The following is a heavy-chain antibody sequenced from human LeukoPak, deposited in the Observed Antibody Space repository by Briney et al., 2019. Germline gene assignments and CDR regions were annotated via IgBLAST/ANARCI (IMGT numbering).Heavy chain of an antibody. Sequence: GGSLRLSCAASGFTFRSYAMSWVRQAPGKGLEWVSSIGGSDGRTYYAESVKGRFTISRDNSKNTVYLQMNSLRAEDTAVYYCAKDRGSYYAEYFQHWGQGTLVTVSS. D-gene: IGHD1-26*01. V-gene: IGHV3-23*01. CDR1: GFTFRSYA. J-gene: IGHJ1*01. CDR3: AKDRGSYYAEYFQH. CDR2: IGGSDGRT.